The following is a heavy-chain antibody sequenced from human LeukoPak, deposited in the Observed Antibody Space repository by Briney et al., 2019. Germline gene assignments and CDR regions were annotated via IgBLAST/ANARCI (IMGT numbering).Heavy chain of an antibody. CDR1: GGSISSGDYY. CDR3: ARAARFLEWLLRGGAWFDP. Sequence: SQTLSLTCTVSGGSISSGDYYWSWIRQPPGKGLEWIGYIYYSGSTYYNPSLKSRVTISVDTSKNQFSLKLSSVTAADTAVYYCARAARFLEWLLRGGAWFDPWGQGTLVTVSS. CDR2: IYYSGST. J-gene: IGHJ5*02. D-gene: IGHD3-3*01. V-gene: IGHV4-30-4*01.